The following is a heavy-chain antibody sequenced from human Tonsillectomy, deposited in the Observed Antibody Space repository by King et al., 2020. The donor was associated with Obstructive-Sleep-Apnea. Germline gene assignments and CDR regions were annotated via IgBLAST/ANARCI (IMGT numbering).Heavy chain of an antibody. D-gene: IGHD2-15*01. CDR3: ARQGYCSGGSCYSNYYYSMDV. V-gene: IGHV4-59*08. J-gene: IGHJ6*02. Sequence: QLQESGPGLVKPSETLSLTCTVSGGSISNYYWSWIRQPPGKGLEWIGYIYYSGSTNYNPSLKSRVTISVDRSKNQFSLKLSSVTAADTAVYYCARQGYCSGGSCYSNYYYSMDVWGQGTTVAVSS. CDR1: GGSISNYY. CDR2: IYYSGST.